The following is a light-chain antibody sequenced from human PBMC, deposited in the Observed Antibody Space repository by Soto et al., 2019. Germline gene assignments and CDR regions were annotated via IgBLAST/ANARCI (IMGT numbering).Light chain of an antibody. CDR3: QHYGGSFI. CDR2: NTS. Sequence: EIVLTQSPGTLSLSPGERATLSCRASQSVSSSYLAWYQQKPGQAPRLLIYNTSSRATGIPDRFSGSGSGTDFTLSISRLEPEDFAAYYCQHYGGSFIFGPGTKVDIK. CDR1: QSVSSSY. V-gene: IGKV3-20*01. J-gene: IGKJ3*01.